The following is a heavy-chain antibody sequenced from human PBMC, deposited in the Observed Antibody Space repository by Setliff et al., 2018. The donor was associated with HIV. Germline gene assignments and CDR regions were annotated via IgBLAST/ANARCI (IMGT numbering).Heavy chain of an antibody. CDR3: ARCPTPGIWYSGTYRYWYFDL. V-gene: IGHV4-34*01. D-gene: IGHD1-26*01. Sequence: SETLSLTCAVYGESLSGYYWSWIRQPPGKGLEWIGEISHSGTTNYNPSLKSRVTILLHTSTNQFSLELNSIGAADTAIYYCARCPTPGIWYSGTYRYWYFDLWGRGTLVTVSS. J-gene: IGHJ2*01. CDR1: GESLSGYY. CDR2: ISHSGTT.